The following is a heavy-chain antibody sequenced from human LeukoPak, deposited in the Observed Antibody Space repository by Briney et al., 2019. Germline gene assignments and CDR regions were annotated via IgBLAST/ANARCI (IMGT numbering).Heavy chain of an antibody. D-gene: IGHD1-26*01. CDR1: GASISSYY. CDR2: ISYTGST. J-gene: IGHJ4*02. Sequence: SETLSLTCTVSGASISSYYWSWIRQPPGKGLEWIGFISYTGSTNYNPSLKSRITISVDTSKDQFSLKLSSVTAADTAVYYCARGGASSLPFDYWGQGSLVTGSS. CDR3: ARGGASSLPFDY. V-gene: IGHV4-59*01.